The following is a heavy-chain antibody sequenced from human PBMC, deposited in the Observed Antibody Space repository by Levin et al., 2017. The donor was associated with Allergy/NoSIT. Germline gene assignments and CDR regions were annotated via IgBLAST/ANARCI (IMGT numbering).Heavy chain of an antibody. J-gene: IGHJ3*02. Sequence: PGGSLRLSCACAASGFTFNIYAIHWVRQAPGKGLEWVAVISYDGSNKYYADSVKGRFTISRDNSKNTLYLQMNSLRAEDTAVYYCAKVSSGYYYYDAFDIWGQGTMVTVSS. CDR3: AKVSSGYYYYDAFDI. CDR1: GFTFNIYA. V-gene: IGHV3-30*18. CDR2: ISYDGSNK. D-gene: IGHD3-22*01.